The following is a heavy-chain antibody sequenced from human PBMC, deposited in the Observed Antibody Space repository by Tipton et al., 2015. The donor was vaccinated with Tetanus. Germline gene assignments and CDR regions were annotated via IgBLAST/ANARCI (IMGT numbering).Heavy chain of an antibody. Sequence: SLRLSCAASGFSVANHWMSWVRQAPGKGLEWVSVIYTGGSADYTDSVKGRFTISRDNSNNSLSLQMNSLRIDDTAVYYCAFRTNWRFSRGFDCWGQGILVTVSS. CDR2: IYTGGSA. CDR1: GFSVANHW. CDR3: AFRTNWRFSRGFDC. V-gene: IGHV3-53*01. D-gene: IGHD1-20*01. J-gene: IGHJ4*02.